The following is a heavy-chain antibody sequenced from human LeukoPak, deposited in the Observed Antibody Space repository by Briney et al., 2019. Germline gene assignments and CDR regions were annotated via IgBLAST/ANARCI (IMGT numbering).Heavy chain of an antibody. CDR1: GFTFSSYS. V-gene: IGHV3-48*02. CDR2: ISSSSSTI. CDR3: ARGTYYYDSSGYPWVY. Sequence: GGSLRLSRAPSGFTFSSYSMNWVRPAPGKGLEWVSYISSSSSTIYYADAVKGRFTISRDNAKNSLYLQMNSLRDEDTAVYYCARGTYYYDSSGYPWVYWGQGTLVTVSS. J-gene: IGHJ4*02. D-gene: IGHD3-22*01.